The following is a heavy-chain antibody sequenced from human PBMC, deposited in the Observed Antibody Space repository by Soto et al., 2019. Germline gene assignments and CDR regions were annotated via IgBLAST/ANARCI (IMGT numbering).Heavy chain of an antibody. CDR1: GFTFSDYA. Sequence: VQLVESGGGVVQPGRSLRLSCAASGFTFSDYAMHWVRQAPGKGLEWVAVVSHDGRNTHYADSVKGRFTISRDSSKNPVPLEMTSLRAEDTAVYYCAKGGRQGLVASDFNYWGQGALVTVSS. J-gene: IGHJ4*02. CDR3: AKGGRQGLVASDFNY. V-gene: IGHV3-30*18. CDR2: VSHDGRNT. D-gene: IGHD6-19*01.